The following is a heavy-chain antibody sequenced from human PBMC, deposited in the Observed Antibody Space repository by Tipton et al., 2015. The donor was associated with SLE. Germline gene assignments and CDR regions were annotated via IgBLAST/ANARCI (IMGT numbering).Heavy chain of an antibody. D-gene: IGHD1-26*01. CDR2: IYSSGIT. CDR3: ASQGATGY. Sequence: TLSLTCIVSGVSISGSSYYWSWVRQPAGKGLEWIGRIYSSGITNYNPSLKSRVTISVDTSKNQFSLKLSSVTAADTAVYYCASQGATGYWGQGTLVTVSS. CDR1: GVSISGSSYY. V-gene: IGHV4-61*02. J-gene: IGHJ4*02.